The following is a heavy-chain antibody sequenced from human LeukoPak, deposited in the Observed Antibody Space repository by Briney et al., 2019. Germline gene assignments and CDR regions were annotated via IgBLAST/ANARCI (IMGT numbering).Heavy chain of an antibody. Sequence: GGSLRLSCAASGFTVSNNYIYWVRQAPGKGLEWVSVLYSGGTTYYADSVKGRFTFSRDNSKNTLYLQMNSLRVQDTAVYYCARGMALSGYYFDYWGQGTLVTVSS. D-gene: IGHD2-8*01. CDR3: ARGMALSGYYFDY. J-gene: IGHJ4*02. CDR1: GFTVSNNY. V-gene: IGHV3-53*01. CDR2: LYSGGTT.